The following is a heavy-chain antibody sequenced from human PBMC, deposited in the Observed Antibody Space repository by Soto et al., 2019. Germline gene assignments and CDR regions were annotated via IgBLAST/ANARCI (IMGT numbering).Heavy chain of an antibody. CDR2: IIDSGGST. CDR1: GFTFSSCA. CDR3: AKGRSYYYYYGVDV. J-gene: IGHJ6*02. Sequence: GGSLRLSCAASGFTFSSCAMGWVRQATGKGLEWVSDIIDSGGSTYYAESVKGRFTISRDNSKSTLYLQMNSLRAEDTFFYYCAKGRSYYYYYGVDVWGQGTTVTVSS. V-gene: IGHV3-23*01.